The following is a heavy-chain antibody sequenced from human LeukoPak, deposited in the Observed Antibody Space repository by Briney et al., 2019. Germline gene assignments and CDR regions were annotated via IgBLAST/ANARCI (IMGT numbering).Heavy chain of an antibody. CDR1: GYTFTSYG. V-gene: IGHV1-69*13. Sequence: GASVKVSCKASGYTFTSYGISWVRQAPGQGLEWMGGIIPIFGTANYAQKFQGRVTITADESTSTAYMELSSLRSEDTAVYYCARDYIGYCSSTSCPGGYWGQGTLVTVSS. CDR3: ARDYIGYCSSTSCPGGY. D-gene: IGHD2-2*01. J-gene: IGHJ4*02. CDR2: IIPIFGTA.